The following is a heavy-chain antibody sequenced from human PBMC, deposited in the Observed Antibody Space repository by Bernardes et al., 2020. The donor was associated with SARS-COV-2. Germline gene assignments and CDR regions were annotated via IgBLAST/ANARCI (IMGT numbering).Heavy chain of an antibody. CDR2: ISPKSGVT. CDR3: ARTFYYDRGGDSLFDF. Sequence: ASVKASCTASGYTFSDYYTHWLRQAPGQGLEWMGWISPKSGVTNHAQKFQGRVTMTRDTSISTDYMELSRLRSDDTAVYYCARTFYYDRGGDSLFDFWGQGTPVTVSS. J-gene: IGHJ4*02. V-gene: IGHV1-2*02. D-gene: IGHD2-21*01. CDR1: GYTFSDYY.